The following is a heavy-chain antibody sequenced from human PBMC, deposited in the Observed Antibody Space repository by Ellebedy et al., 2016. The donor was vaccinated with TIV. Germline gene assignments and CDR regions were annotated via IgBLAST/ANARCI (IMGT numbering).Heavy chain of an antibody. CDR2: ISYDGSNK. Sequence: GGSLRLXCAASGFTFSSYAMHWVRQAPGKGLEWVAVISYDGSNKYYADSVKGRFTISRDNSKNTLYLQMNSLRAEDTAVYYCARGWGDSSGWYRGYYYYGMDVWGQGTTVTVSS. CDR1: GFTFSSYA. CDR3: ARGWGDSSGWYRGYYYYGMDV. D-gene: IGHD6-19*01. J-gene: IGHJ6*02. V-gene: IGHV3-30-3*01.